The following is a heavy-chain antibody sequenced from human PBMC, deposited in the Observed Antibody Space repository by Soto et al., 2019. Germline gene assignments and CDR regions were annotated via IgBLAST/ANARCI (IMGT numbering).Heavy chain of an antibody. CDR1: GFTFSTYT. CDR3: AKARCCTTNCYAPDY. CDR2: ISGSGGSP. Sequence: EVQLLESGGGLVQPGGSLRLSCAASGFTFSTYTMSWVRRAPGKGLEWVSAISGSGGSPSYADSVQGRFSISRDNPKKALYLQMTSLRAEDTAVYYCAKARCCTTNCYAPDYWGQGTLVTVSS. V-gene: IGHV3-23*01. J-gene: IGHJ4*02. D-gene: IGHD2-2*01.